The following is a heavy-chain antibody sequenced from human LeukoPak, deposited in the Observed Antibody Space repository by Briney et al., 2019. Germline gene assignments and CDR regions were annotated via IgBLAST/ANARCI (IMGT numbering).Heavy chain of an antibody. V-gene: IGHV3-74*01. Sequence: GGSLRLSCAASGFTFSNYWMHWVRQVPGKGLVWVSRINTDGSRTTYEDSVRGRFTISRDNAKNTLFLQMNSLRGEDTAVYYCARWETAFDIWGQGTMVTVSS. J-gene: IGHJ3*02. D-gene: IGHD1-26*01. CDR1: GFTFSNYW. CDR2: INTDGSRT. CDR3: ARWETAFDI.